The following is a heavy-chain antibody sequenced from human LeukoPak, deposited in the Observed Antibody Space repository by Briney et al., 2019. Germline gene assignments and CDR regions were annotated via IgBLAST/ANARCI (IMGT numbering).Heavy chain of an antibody. D-gene: IGHD3-10*01. V-gene: IGHV3-48*03. J-gene: IGHJ1*01. CDR1: GFTFSSYE. CDR3: ASSITMVRGVIEYFQH. CDR2: ISSSGSTI. Sequence: GGSLRLSCAASGFTFSSYEMNWVRQAPGKGLEWVSYISSSGSTIYHADSMKGRFTISRDNAKNSLYLQMNSLRAEDTAAYYCASSITMVRGVIEYFQHWGQGTLVTVSS.